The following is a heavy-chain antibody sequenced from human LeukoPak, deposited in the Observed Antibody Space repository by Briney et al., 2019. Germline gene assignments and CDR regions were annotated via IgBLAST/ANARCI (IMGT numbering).Heavy chain of an antibody. V-gene: IGHV4-38-2*02. D-gene: IGHD3-16*02. CDR2: TYHSGST. CDR1: GYSISSGYY. CDR3: ARVPSSLYDYVWGSYRPLPYYFDY. Sequence: PSETLSLTCTVSGYSISSGYYWGWIRQPPGKGLEWIGSTYHSGSTYYNPSLKSRVTISVDTSKNQFSLKLSSVTAADTAVYYCARVPSSLYDYVWGSYRPLPYYFDYWGQGTLVTVSS. J-gene: IGHJ4*02.